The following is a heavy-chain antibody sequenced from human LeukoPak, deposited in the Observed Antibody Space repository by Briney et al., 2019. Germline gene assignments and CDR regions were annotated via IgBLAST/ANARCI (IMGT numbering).Heavy chain of an antibody. Sequence: GGSLRLSCAASGFTLSSYAMSWVRQAPGKGLEWVSAISGSGGSTFYADSVKGRFTIYRDNSKNTLYLQMNSLRAEDTAVYYCAKSSYYDFWSGYPNKSGFDYWGQGTLVTVSS. J-gene: IGHJ4*02. D-gene: IGHD3-3*01. CDR2: ISGSGGST. V-gene: IGHV3-23*01. CDR1: GFTLSSYA. CDR3: AKSSYYDFWSGYPNKSGFDY.